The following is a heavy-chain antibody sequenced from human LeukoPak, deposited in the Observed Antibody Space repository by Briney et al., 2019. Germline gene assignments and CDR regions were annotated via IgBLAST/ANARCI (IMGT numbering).Heavy chain of an antibody. Sequence: PGGSLRLSCAASGFTVSDNYLSWVRQAPGKGLEWVSVIYSGGSTYYADSVKGRFTISRDNPKITVYLEMNSLRAEDTAVYYCARGRGVYGYWYFDLWGRGTLVTVSS. CDR1: GFTVSDNY. J-gene: IGHJ2*01. CDR2: IYSGGST. CDR3: ARGRGVYGYWYFDL. V-gene: IGHV3-53*01. D-gene: IGHD2-15*01.